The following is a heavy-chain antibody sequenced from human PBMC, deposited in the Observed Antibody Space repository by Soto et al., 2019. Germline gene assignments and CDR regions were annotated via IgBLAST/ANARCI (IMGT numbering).Heavy chain of an antibody. Sequence: ASVKVSCKASGYTFTSYGISWVRQAPGQGLEWMGWISAYNGNTNYAQKLQGRVTMTTDTSTSTAYMELRSLRSDDTAVYYCARDQVTTVTTAVYYYYYGMDVWGQGTTVTVSS. CDR1: GYTFTSYG. CDR2: ISAYNGNT. CDR3: ARDQVTTVTTAVYYYYYGMDV. J-gene: IGHJ6*02. D-gene: IGHD4-4*01. V-gene: IGHV1-18*04.